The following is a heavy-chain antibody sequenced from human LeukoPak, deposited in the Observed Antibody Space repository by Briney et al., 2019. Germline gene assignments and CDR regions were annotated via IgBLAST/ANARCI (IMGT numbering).Heavy chain of an antibody. V-gene: IGHV3-23*01. Sequence: PGGSLRLSCAASGFTFSSYAMNWVRQAPGKGLEWVSAITGSGGDTYYADSVKGRFTISRDNSKNTLYLQMNSLRAEDTAVYYCAKDPYCSSTSCSNWFDPWGQGTLVTVSS. D-gene: IGHD2-2*01. J-gene: IGHJ5*02. CDR1: GFTFSSYA. CDR2: ITGSGGDT. CDR3: AKDPYCSSTSCSNWFDP.